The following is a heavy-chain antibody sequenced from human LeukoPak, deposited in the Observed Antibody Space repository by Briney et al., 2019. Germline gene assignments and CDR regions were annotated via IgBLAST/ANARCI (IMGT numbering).Heavy chain of an antibody. CDR1: GFTFSDYY. V-gene: IGHV3-11*04. CDR2: ISSGDSTI. D-gene: IGHD6-13*01. Sequence: GGSLRLSCAASGFTFSDYYMSWIRQAPGKGLEWVSYISSGDSTIFHADSVKGRFTISRDNAKNSLYLQMNSLRAEDTAVYYCASDLSYSSSWPTFFDYWGQGTLVTVSS. J-gene: IGHJ4*02. CDR3: ASDLSYSSSWPTFFDY.